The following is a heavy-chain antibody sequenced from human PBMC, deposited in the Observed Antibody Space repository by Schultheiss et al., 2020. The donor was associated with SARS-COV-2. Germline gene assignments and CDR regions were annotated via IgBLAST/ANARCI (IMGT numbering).Heavy chain of an antibody. V-gene: IGHV3-30*03. J-gene: IGHJ6*02. CDR3: ARSDGITIFGVVTYYGMDV. Sequence: GESLKISCAASGFTFSSYSMNWVRQAPGKGLEWVAVISYDGSQKYYADSVKGRFTISRDNAKNSLYLQMNSLRAEDTAVYYCARSDGITIFGVVTYYGMDVWGQGTTVTVSS. CDR2: ISYDGSQK. CDR1: GFTFSSYS. D-gene: IGHD3-3*01.